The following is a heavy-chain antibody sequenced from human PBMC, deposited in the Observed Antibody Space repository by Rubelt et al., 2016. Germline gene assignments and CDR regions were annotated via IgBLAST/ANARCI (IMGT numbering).Heavy chain of an antibody. CDR1: DFTYTSLG. V-gene: IGHV1-18*01. CDR3: ARDVGGNSVLYYFDY. D-gene: IGHD4-23*01. Sequence: QVQLVQSGAEVKPPGASVRVSCKASDFTYTSLGITWVRQAPGQGLEWMGWTSVHDGTTGAAQKFQGRVTMSTDTSTSTAYMELRSLTAYDTAVYYCARDVGGNSVLYYFDYWGQGTLVTVSS. CDR2: TSVHDGTT. J-gene: IGHJ4*02.